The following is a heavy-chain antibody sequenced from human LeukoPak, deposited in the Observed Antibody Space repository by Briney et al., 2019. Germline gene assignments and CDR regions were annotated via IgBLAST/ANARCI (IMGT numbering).Heavy chain of an antibody. CDR1: GYTLTELS. CDR3: ATRSNYYDSSGYFGSAFDI. J-gene: IGHJ3*02. V-gene: IGHV1-24*01. CDR2: FDPEDGET. D-gene: IGHD3-22*01. Sequence: ASVKVSCKVSGYTLTELSMHWVRQAPGKGLEWMGGFDPEDGETIYAQKFQGRVTMTEDTSTNTAYMELSSLRSEDTAVYYCATRSNYYDSSGYFGSAFDIWGQGTMVTVSS.